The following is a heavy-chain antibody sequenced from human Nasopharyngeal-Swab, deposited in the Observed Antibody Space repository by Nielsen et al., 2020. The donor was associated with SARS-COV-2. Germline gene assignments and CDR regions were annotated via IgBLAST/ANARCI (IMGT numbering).Heavy chain of an antibody. CDR2: VYYTGST. CDR3: ARSPHYYYMDV. V-gene: IGHV4-39*01. J-gene: IGHJ6*03. Sequence: RQAPGKGLQWIGSVYYTGSTYYNPSLKSRVTISVDTSQNQFSLKLRSATAEDTAVYYCARSPHYYYMDVWGTGTTVTVSS.